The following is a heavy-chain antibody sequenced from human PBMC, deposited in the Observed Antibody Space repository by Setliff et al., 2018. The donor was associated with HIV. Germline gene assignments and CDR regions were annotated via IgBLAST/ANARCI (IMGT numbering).Heavy chain of an antibody. J-gene: IGHJ5*02. D-gene: IGHD3-10*01. CDR3: ARDRGEANWFDP. CDR2: IYYSGST. V-gene: IGHV4-59*02. CDR1: GGSVSDYF. Sequence: PSETLSLTCTVSGGSVSDYFWNWIRQPPGKGLEWIGYIYYSGSTNYNPSLKSRVTISVDTSKNQFSLKLSSVTAADTAVYYCARDRGEANWFDPWGQGTLVTVSS.